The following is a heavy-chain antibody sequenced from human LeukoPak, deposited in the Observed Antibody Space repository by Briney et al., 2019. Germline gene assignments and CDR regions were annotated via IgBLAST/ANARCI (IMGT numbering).Heavy chain of an antibody. Sequence: PGGSLRLSCTGSGFAFGNYVMHWVRQAPGKGLEWVSGLSWNNGDIDYAASVKGRFAISRDNAKSTLYLLMNSLRPEDTALYFCARGPGMGTVKRYFDYWGQGTLVTVSS. CDR2: LSWNNGDI. J-gene: IGHJ4*02. V-gene: IGHV3-9*01. D-gene: IGHD5-24*01. CDR1: GFAFGNYV. CDR3: ARGPGMGTVKRYFDY.